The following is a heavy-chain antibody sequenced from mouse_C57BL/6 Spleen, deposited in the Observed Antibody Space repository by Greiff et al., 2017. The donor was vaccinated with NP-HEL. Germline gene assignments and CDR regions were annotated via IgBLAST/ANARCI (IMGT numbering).Heavy chain of an antibody. CDR2: IRHKANGYTT. Sequence: EVQLVESGGGLVQPGGSLSLSCAASGFTFTDYYMSWVRQPPGKALEWLGFIRHKANGYTTEYSATVKGRFTISRDKSQSILYLQMDALRAEDSATDDCARPSLIGSSSWFAYWGQGTLVTVSA. D-gene: IGHD1-1*01. CDR1: GFTFTDYY. J-gene: IGHJ3*01. CDR3: ARPSLIGSSSWFAY. V-gene: IGHV7-3*01.